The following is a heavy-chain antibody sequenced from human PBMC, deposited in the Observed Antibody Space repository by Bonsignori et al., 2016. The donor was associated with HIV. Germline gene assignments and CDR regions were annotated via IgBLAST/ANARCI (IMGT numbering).Heavy chain of an antibody. CDR3: ARHKASGTHWFFDL. V-gene: IGHV4-34*01. CDR1: GGSFSGYY. Sequence: QVQVQQWGAGLLKPSETLSLTCAVYGGSFSGYYWSWIRQPPREGGVEWIGEINHSGSTNYSPSLKSRVTISVDTSKNQFTLNLASATAADTAIYYCARHKASGTHWFFDLWGRGALVTVSS. D-gene: IGHD1-26*01. J-gene: IGHJ2*01. CDR2: INHSGST.